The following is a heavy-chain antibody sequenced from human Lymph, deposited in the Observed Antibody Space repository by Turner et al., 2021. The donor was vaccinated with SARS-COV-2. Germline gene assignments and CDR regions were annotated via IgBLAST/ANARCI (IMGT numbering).Heavy chain of an antibody. V-gene: IGHV1-24*01. CDR1: GYTLTELS. CDR2: CDPEDGET. Sequence: QFQLVQSGAEVKKPGASVKVSCKVSGYTLTELSIHCVRQAPGKGLEWMGGCDPEDGETSYAKKFQGRVNMTEDTSTDTAYMELSSLRSEDTAVDYCATLKSNWKRRTGRYYFDVWGQGTLVTVSS. J-gene: IGHJ4*02. CDR3: ATLKSNWKRRTGRYYFDV. D-gene: IGHD1-1*01.